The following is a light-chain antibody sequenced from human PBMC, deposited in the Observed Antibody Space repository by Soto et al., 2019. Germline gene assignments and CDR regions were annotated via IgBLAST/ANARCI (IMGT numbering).Light chain of an antibody. CDR3: QQYNNWPS. J-gene: IGKJ5*01. CDR2: DIS. CDR1: QTVSRN. Sequence: EFVITHSPATRSVSPGERATLSCRASQTVSRNLAWYQQRPGQAPRLLIYDISNRAAGVPARFSGSGSETEFTLTIRSLQSEDFAVYFCQQYNNWPSFGQGGRLEIK. V-gene: IGKV3-15*01.